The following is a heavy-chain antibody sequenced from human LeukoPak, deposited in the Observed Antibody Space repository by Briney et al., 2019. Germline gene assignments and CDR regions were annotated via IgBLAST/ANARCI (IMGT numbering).Heavy chain of an antibody. CDR1: GSSISSSSYY. CDR2: IYYSGST. Sequence: KSSETLSLTCTVSGSSISSSSYYWGWIRQPPGKGLEWIGSIYYSGSTYYNPSLKSRVTISVDTSKNQFSLKLSSVTAADTAVYYCARLGSWSGAFDIWGQGTMGTVSS. J-gene: IGHJ3*02. V-gene: IGHV4-39*01. CDR3: ARLGSWSGAFDI. D-gene: IGHD1-26*01.